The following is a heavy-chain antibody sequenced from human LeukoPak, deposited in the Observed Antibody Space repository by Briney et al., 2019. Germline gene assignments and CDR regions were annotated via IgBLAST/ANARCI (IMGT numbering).Heavy chain of an antibody. J-gene: IGHJ4*02. V-gene: IGHV3-74*01. Sequence: PGGSLRLSCAASGFTFSSYWMHWVRQAPGKGLVWVSRINSDGSSTSYADSVKGRFTISRDSAKNALYLQMNSLRAEDTAVYYCARVASGSSYRPFDCWGQGTLVTVSS. D-gene: IGHD3-10*01. CDR1: GFTFSSYW. CDR2: INSDGSST. CDR3: ARVASGSSYRPFDC.